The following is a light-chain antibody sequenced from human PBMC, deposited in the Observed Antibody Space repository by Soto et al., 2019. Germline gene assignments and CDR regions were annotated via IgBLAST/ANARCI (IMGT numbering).Light chain of an antibody. CDR1: SSDVGGYNY. CDR2: DVF. V-gene: IGLV2-14*01. CDR3: SSYTSSNTLYI. Sequence: QSALTQPASVSGSPGQSITISCTGTSSDVGGYNYVSWYQQHPGKAPKLMIYDVFNRTSGVSNRFSGFKSGNTASLTISGLQAEDEADYYCSSYTSSNTLYIFGSGTKLTVL. J-gene: IGLJ1*01.